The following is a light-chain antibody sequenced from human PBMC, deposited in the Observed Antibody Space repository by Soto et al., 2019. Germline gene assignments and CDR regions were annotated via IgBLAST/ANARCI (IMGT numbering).Light chain of an antibody. CDR2: DAS. CDR3: QQYNSLWT. V-gene: IGKV1-5*02. J-gene: IGKJ1*01. CDR1: QSISSW. Sequence: IQMTQSPSTLYDSVGDRVNLICRASQSISSWLAWYQQTPGKAPKLLIYDASSLESGVPSRLSGSGSGTEFTLTISSMQPDDSATYYCQQYNSLWTFGQGTKVDIK.